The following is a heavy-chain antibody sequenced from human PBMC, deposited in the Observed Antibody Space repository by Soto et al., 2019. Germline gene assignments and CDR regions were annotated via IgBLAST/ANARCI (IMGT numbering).Heavy chain of an antibody. V-gene: IGHV4-31*03. J-gene: IGHJ6*02. CDR1: GDSISSSSYY. CDR2: IYYSGTT. CDR3: ARDLWGYCGTDCYPLYV. Sequence: PSETLSLTCTVSGDSISSSSYYWSWVRQHPGKGLEWIGYIYYSGTTYYNPSLKSRVTISVDTSKNQFSLKLSSVTAADTAVYYCARDLWGYCGTDCYPLYVWGQGTTVTVS. D-gene: IGHD2-21*02.